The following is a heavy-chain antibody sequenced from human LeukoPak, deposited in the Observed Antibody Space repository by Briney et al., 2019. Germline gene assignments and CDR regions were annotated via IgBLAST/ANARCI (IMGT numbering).Heavy chain of an antibody. CDR3: ARSATVTTGYFDY. Sequence: SETLSLTCNVSGDSISSGGYYWSWIRQHPEKGLEWIGYIDYSGSTYYNPSVKSRVTISVDTSKNQFSLKLTSVTAAETAVYYCARSATVTTGYFDYWGQGALVTVSS. J-gene: IGHJ4*02. CDR2: IDYSGST. V-gene: IGHV4-31*03. D-gene: IGHD4-17*01. CDR1: GDSISSGGYY.